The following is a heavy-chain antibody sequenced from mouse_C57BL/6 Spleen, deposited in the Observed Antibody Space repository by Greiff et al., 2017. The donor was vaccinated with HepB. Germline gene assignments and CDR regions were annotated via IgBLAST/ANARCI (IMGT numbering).Heavy chain of an antibody. CDR3: ARSLRAWYFDV. CDR2: INPSSGYT. CDR1: GYTFTSYT. J-gene: IGHJ1*03. Sequence: VQLQQSGAELARPGASVKMSCKASGYTFTSYTMHWVKQRPGQGLEWIGYINPSSGYTKYNQKFKDKAKLTADKSSSTAYRQLSSLTSEDSAVYYCARSLRAWYFDVWGTGTTVTVSS. V-gene: IGHV1-4*01.